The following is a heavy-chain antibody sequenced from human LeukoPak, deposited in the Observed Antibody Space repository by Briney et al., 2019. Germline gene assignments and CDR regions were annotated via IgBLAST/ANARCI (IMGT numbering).Heavy chain of an antibody. CDR1: GGSISSGGYY. CDR2: IYYSGST. J-gene: IGHJ4*02. Sequence: SETLSLTCTVSGGSISSGGYYWSWIRQHPGKGLEWIGYIYYSGSTYYNPSLKSRVTISVDTSKNQFSLKLSSVTAADTAVYYRARDDGGTNDYWGQGTLVTVSS. D-gene: IGHD4-23*01. V-gene: IGHV4-31*03. CDR3: ARDDGGTNDY.